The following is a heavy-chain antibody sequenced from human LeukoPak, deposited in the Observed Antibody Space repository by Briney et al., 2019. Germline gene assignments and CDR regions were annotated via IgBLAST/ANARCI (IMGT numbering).Heavy chain of an antibody. CDR1: EFTFSSYA. J-gene: IGHJ4*02. D-gene: IGHD3-16*02. Sequence: GGSLRLSCAASEFTFSSYAMTWVRQAPGKGLEWVSTISGSGGSTYYADSVKGRFTIYRDNFNNTLYLQMNSLRAEDTAGYYCGKDPRTFGGVIVREYYLDYWGQGTLVTVSS. CDR3: GKDPRTFGGVIVREYYLDY. V-gene: IGHV3-23*01. CDR2: ISGSGGST.